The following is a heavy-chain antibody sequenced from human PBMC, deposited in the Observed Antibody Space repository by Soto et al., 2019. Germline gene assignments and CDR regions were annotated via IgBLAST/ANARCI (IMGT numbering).Heavy chain of an antibody. Sequence: GESLKISCKGSGYSFTSYWISWVRQMPGKGLEWMGRIDPSDSYTNYSPSFQGHVTISADKSISTAYLQWSSLKASDTAMYHCASGVTTHNNYYYYGMDVWGQGTTVTVSS. CDR3: ASGVTTHNNYYYYGMDV. D-gene: IGHD4-17*01. J-gene: IGHJ6*02. V-gene: IGHV5-10-1*01. CDR2: IDPSDSYT. CDR1: GYSFTSYW.